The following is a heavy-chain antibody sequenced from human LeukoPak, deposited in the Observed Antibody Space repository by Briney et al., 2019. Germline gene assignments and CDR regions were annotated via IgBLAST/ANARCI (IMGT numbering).Heavy chain of an antibody. D-gene: IGHD4-17*01. CDR1: GDSVSSNSAA. J-gene: IGHJ5*02. Sequence: SQTLSLTCAISGDSVSSNSAAWNWIRQSPSRGLEWLGRTYYRPKWYNDYAVSVKSRITIDPDTSKNQFSLQLNSVTPEDTAVYYCARVADYGDATNWFDPWGQGTLVTVSS. CDR3: ARVADYGDATNWFDP. V-gene: IGHV6-1*01. CDR2: TYYRPKWYN.